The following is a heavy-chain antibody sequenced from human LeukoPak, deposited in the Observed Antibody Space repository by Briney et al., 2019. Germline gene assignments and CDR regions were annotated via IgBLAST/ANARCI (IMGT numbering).Heavy chain of an antibody. CDR2: ISAYSGNT. CDR1: GYTFTSYG. Sequence: ASVKVSCKASGYTFTSYGISWVRQAPGQGLEWMGWISAYSGNTNYAQKLQGRVTMTTDTSTSTAYMELRSLRSDDTAVYYCARDVRGYSYGYYYYYYMDVWGKGTTVTVSS. V-gene: IGHV1-18*01. J-gene: IGHJ6*03. D-gene: IGHD5-18*01. CDR3: ARDVRGYSYGYYYYYYMDV.